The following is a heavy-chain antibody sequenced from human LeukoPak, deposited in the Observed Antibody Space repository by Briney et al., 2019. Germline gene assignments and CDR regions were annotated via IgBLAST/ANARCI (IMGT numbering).Heavy chain of an antibody. J-gene: IGHJ4*02. CDR2: ISDDGRKK. V-gene: IGHV3-30*03. CDR3: ARWNGDFLTGYYLDD. CDR1: GFTFNRYG. Sequence: GGSLRHSCAASGFTFNRYGMHWVRQAPGKGLECVALISDDGRKKFYAYSVQDRFTISRDDSKTTVYLQMSSLRAEDTAMYYCARWNGDFLTGYYLDDWGQGTLVTVSS. D-gene: IGHD3-9*01.